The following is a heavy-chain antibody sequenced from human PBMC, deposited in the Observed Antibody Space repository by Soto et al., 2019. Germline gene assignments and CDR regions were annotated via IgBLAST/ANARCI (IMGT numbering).Heavy chain of an antibody. CDR1: GHTFSSHD. Sequence: QVQLVQSGAEVKKPGASVKVSCKASGHTFSSHDINWVRQATGQGLEWMGWMNPNTGNTGYAQTFQGRVSMTRDTSISTAYMELSSLRSEDTAVYHCARGRADYNSWLGLDYWGQGTLVTVSS. CDR3: ARGRADYNSWLGLDY. V-gene: IGHV1-8*01. J-gene: IGHJ4*02. D-gene: IGHD6-6*01. CDR2: MNPNTGNT.